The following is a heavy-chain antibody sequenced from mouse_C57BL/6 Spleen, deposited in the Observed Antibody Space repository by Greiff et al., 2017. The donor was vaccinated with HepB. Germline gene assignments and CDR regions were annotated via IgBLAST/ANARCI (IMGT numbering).Heavy chain of an antibody. Sequence: QVQLQQPGAELVRPGSSVKLSCKASGYTFTSYWLHWVKQRPIQGLEWIGNIDPSDSETHYNQKFKDKATLTVDKSSSTAYMQLSSLTSEDSAVYYCARDITTVQATGAMDYWGQGTSVTVSS. CDR3: ARDITTVQATGAMDY. J-gene: IGHJ4*01. D-gene: IGHD1-1*01. V-gene: IGHV1-52*01. CDR1: GYTFTSYW. CDR2: IDPSDSET.